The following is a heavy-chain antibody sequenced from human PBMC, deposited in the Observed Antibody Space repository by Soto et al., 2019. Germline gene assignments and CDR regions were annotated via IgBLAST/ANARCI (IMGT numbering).Heavy chain of an antibody. D-gene: IGHD4-4*01. CDR2: IYYSGST. CDR3: ARELGGLHGVWFDP. CDR1: GGSVSSGSYY. Sequence: SETLSLTCTVSGGSVSSGSYYWSWIRQPPGKGLEWIGYIYYSGSTNYNPSLKSRVTISVDTSKNQFSLKLSSVTAADTAVYYWARELGGLHGVWFDPWGQGTLVTVSS. J-gene: IGHJ5*02. V-gene: IGHV4-61*01.